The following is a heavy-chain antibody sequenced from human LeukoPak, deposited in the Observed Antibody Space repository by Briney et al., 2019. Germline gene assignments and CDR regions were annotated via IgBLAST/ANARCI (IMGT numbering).Heavy chain of an antibody. V-gene: IGHV1-69*01. CDR3: ARGEVVPAASHAFDI. CDR1: GGTFSSYA. J-gene: IGHJ3*02. Sequence: SVEVSCKASGGTFSSYAISWVRQAPGQGLEWMGGIIPIFGTANYAQKFQGRVTITADESTSTAYMELSSLRSEDTAVYYCARGEVVPAASHAFDIWGQGTMVTVSS. CDR2: IIPIFGTA. D-gene: IGHD2-2*01.